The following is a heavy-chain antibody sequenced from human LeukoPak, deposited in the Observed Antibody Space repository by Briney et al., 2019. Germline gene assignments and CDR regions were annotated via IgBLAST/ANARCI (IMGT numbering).Heavy chain of an antibody. Sequence: ASVKVSCKASGYTFTGYYMHWVRQAPGQGLEWMGWINPNSGGTNYAHKFQGWVTMTRDTSISTAYMELSRLRSGDTAVYYCARGVTIFGVVTSLLMDVWGKGTTVTVSS. V-gene: IGHV1-2*04. CDR2: INPNSGGT. J-gene: IGHJ6*04. CDR1: GYTFTGYY. D-gene: IGHD3-3*01. CDR3: ARGVTIFGVVTSLLMDV.